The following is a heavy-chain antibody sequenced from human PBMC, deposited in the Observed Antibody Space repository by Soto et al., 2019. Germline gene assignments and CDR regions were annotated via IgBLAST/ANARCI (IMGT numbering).Heavy chain of an antibody. D-gene: IGHD3-3*01. J-gene: IGHJ6*02. CDR3: TRLGFNYDFLSGYYNVHHYYGIDV. V-gene: IGHV5-51*01. Sequence: GESLKISCKGSGYSLSNYWIGWVRQVPGKGLEWMGIVYLGDSETRYSPSFQGQVIISADKSINSVYLQWSSLKASDTATYYCTRLGFNYDFLSGYYNVHHYYGIDVWGQGTPVTVSS. CDR1: GYSLSNYW. CDR2: VYLGDSET.